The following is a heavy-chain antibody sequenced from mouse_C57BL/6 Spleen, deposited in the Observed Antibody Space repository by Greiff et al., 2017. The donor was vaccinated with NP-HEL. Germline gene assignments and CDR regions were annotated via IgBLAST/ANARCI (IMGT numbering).Heavy chain of an antibody. CDR3: ARDTWDRSYDY. CDR1: GFTFSDYF. CDR2: LNYVGCCT. D-gene: IGHD4-1*01. V-gene: IGHV5-16*01. J-gene: IGHJ2*01. Sequence: EVKLVESEGGLVQPGSSMKLSCTASGFTFSDYFMAWVRHVPETGLDWVANLNYVGCCTYYLDSLKSRFIISRDNAKNILYLQMSSLKSEDTATYYWARDTWDRSYDYWGQGTTLTVSS.